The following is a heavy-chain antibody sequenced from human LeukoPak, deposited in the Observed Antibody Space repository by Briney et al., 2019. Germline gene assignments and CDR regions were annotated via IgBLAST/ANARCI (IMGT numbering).Heavy chain of an antibody. D-gene: IGHD5-24*01. CDR3: AKGLRGERWLPLCAFDI. CDR2: ISGSGGST. Sequence: PGGSLRLSCATSGFTFNGYNMNWVRQAPGKGLEWVSAISGSGGSTYYADSVKGRFTISRDNSKNTLYLQMNSLRAEDTAVYYCAKGLRGERWLPLCAFDIWGQGTMVTVSS. CDR1: GFTFNGYN. V-gene: IGHV3-23*01. J-gene: IGHJ3*02.